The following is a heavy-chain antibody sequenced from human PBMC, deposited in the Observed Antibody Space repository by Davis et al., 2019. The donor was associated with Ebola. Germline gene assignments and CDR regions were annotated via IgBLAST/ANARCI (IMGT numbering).Heavy chain of an antibody. D-gene: IGHD4-23*01. V-gene: IGHV3-49*04. Sequence: GESLKISCAASGFTFSSHWMSWVRQAPGKGLEWVGFIRSKAYGGTTEYAASVKGRFTISRDDSKGIAYLQMNSLKTEDTAVYYCTRRGTVVTPDYWGQGTLVTVSS. CDR2: IRSKAYGGTT. CDR1: GFTFSSHW. J-gene: IGHJ4*02. CDR3: TRRGTVVTPDY.